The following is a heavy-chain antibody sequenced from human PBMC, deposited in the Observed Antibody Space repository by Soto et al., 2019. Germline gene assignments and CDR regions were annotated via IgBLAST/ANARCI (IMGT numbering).Heavy chain of an antibody. D-gene: IGHD1-7*01. CDR2: IYYSGST. V-gene: IGHV4-59*08. CDR3: ARRLELPLSVWFDP. Sequence: PSETLCVTCSVAGGSISSYDWSWIRQPPGKGLEWIGYIYYSGSTNYNPSLKSRVTISVDTSKNQFSLKLSSVTAADTAVYYCARRLELPLSVWFDPWGQGTLVTVSS. CDR1: GGSISSYD. J-gene: IGHJ5*02.